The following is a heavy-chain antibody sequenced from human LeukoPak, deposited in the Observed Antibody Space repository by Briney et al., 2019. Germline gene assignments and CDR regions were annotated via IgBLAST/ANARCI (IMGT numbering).Heavy chain of an antibody. CDR2: ISSSGSTI. CDR1: GFTFSDYY. V-gene: IGHV3-11*04. J-gene: IGHJ4*02. Sequence: GGSLRLSCAASGFTFSDYYMSWIRQAPGKGLEWVSYISSSGSTIYYADSVKGRFTISRDNARNSLYLQMNSLRAEDTAMYYCARDSSWHVPVPENPVAFDYWGQGTLVTVSS. CDR3: ARDSSWHVPVPENPVAFDY. D-gene: IGHD6-13*01.